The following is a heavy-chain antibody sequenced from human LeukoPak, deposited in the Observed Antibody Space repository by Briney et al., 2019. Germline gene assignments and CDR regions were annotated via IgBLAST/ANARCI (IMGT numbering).Heavy chain of an antibody. V-gene: IGHV3-23*01. CDR3: ARDRFNGGLYLGVYFYNGTDV. CDR1: GFTCSSNP. J-gene: IGHJ6*02. D-gene: IGHD2-8*02. Sequence: GGSLRCPGSASGFTCSSNPMSWVRQASGKGLEWVSAISGSGGRTYYADSVKGRFTISRDNDKNLLYLQMNSLRADEDTGVYYCARDRFNGGLYLGVYFYNGTDVGAQQTAVTVSS. CDR2: ISGSGGRT.